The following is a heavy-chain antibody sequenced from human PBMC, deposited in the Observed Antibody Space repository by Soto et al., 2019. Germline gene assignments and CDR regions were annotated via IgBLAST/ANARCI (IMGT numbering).Heavy chain of an antibody. V-gene: IGHV1-3*01. CDR1: GYTFTSYA. J-gene: IGHJ4*02. D-gene: IGHD3-3*01. CDR2: INAGNGNT. Sequence: QVQLVQSGAEVKKPGASVKVSCKASGYTFTSYAMHWVRQAPGQRLEWMGWINAGNGNTKYSQKFQGRVTITRDTSASTAYMELSSLRSEDTAVDYCARDRTIVGVVIPFDYWGQGTLVTVSS. CDR3: ARDRTIVGVVIPFDY.